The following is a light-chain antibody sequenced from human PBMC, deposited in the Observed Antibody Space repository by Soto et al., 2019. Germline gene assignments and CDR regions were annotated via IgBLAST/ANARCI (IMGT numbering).Light chain of an antibody. CDR1: QDIATY. Sequence: DIQMTQSPSSLSASVGNRVTITCQASQDIATYLNWYQQKPGKAPNLLIYDASNLETGVPSRFSGGGSGTEFILTISSLQPEDFATYFCQQYNSYSPWTFGQGTKVDIK. CDR2: DAS. J-gene: IGKJ1*01. V-gene: IGKV1-33*01. CDR3: QQYNSYSPWT.